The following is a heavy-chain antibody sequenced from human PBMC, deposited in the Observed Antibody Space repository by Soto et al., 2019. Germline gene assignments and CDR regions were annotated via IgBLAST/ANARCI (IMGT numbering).Heavy chain of an antibody. CDR1: GGSFSGYY. J-gene: IGHJ4*02. Sequence: SETLSLTCAVYGGSFSGYYWSWIRQPPGKGLEWIGEINHSGSTNYNPSLKSRVTISVDTSKNQFSLKLSSVTAADTAVYYCARGRRTAVTIDYWGQGTLVTVSS. D-gene: IGHD4-17*01. V-gene: IGHV4-34*01. CDR2: INHSGST. CDR3: ARGRRTAVTIDY.